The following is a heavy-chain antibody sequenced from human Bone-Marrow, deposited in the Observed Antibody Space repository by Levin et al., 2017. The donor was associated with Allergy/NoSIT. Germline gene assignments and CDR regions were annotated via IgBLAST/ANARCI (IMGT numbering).Heavy chain of an antibody. V-gene: IGHV3-23*01. CDR2: ISGSGGST. D-gene: IGHD1-1*01. J-gene: IGHJ4*02. Sequence: ASVKVSCKASGFTFSSYAMSWVRQAPGKGLEWVSAISGSGGSTYYADSVKGRFTIPRDNSKNTLYLQMNSLRAEDTAVYYCAKDLRYNLFDYWGQGTLVTVSS. CDR3: AKDLRYNLFDY. CDR1: GFTFSSYA.